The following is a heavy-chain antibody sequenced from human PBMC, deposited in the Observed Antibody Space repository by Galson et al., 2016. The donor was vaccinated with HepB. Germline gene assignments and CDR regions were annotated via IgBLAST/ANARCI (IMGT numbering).Heavy chain of an antibody. V-gene: IGHV3-30*03. CDR2: VAYDGSNQ. Sequence: SLRLSCAVSGITFSNYGMHWVRQAPGKGLEWLARVAYDGSNQKYADSVMGRFTVSRDNSKNTLYLQMNDLRDEDTAVYYCARDPLVSSGFWGQGTRVTVSS. D-gene: IGHD6-19*01. CDR3: ARDPLVSSGF. J-gene: IGHJ4*02. CDR1: GITFSNYG.